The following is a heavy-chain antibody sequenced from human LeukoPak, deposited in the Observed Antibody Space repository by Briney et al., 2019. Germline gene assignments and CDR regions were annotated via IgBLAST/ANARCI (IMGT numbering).Heavy chain of an antibody. V-gene: IGHV4-34*01. J-gene: IGHJ4*02. Sequence: SETLSLTCVMYGGSLSCYYWSWIRQSPDGVLEWIGENNHSGSINDNPSLKSRVTMSVDTSKNQFSLRLTSLTAADTAVYYCARRRWSSSSVIGYWSRGTRVTVSS. D-gene: IGHD6-6*01. CDR1: GGSLSCYY. CDR2: NNHSGSI. CDR3: ARRRWSSSSVIGY.